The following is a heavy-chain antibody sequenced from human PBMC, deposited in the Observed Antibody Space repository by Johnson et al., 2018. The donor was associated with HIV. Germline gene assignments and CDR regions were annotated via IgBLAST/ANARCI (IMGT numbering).Heavy chain of an antibody. D-gene: IGHD3-10*01. Sequence: EVQLVESGGGVVQPGRSLRLSCAASGFTFSSFWMTWVRQAPGKGLEWVANIKQDGSEKYYVDSVKGRFTISRDNSKNTLYLQLNSLRAEDTAVYYCARDPPSYGSVSYFRAFDIWGQGTMVTVSS. CDR3: ARDPPSYGSVSYFRAFDI. J-gene: IGHJ3*02. CDR2: IKQDGSEK. V-gene: IGHV3-7*01. CDR1: GFTFSSFW.